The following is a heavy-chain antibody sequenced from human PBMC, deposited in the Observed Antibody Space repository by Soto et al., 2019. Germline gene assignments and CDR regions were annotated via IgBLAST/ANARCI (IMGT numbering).Heavy chain of an antibody. CDR1: GYTFTSYD. CDR2: ISAYKGNT. V-gene: IGHV1-18*04. Sequence: QVQLVQSGAEVQKPGASVKVSCKASGYTFTSYDMCWVRQAPGQGLEWMGWISAYKGNTNYARKLQGRVTLTTDTSASTAYMELRSLRSDDTAVYYCARGSGSSLIGMDVWGQGTTVTVSS. D-gene: IGHD3-10*01. CDR3: ARGSGSSLIGMDV. J-gene: IGHJ6*02.